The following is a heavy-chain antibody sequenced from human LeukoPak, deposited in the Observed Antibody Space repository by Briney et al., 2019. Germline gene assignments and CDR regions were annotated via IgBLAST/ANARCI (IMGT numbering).Heavy chain of an antibody. CDR3: ARGNLDV. J-gene: IGHJ6*04. Sequence: SETLSLTCAVYGGSFSGYYWSWIRQPPGKGLEWIGEINHSGSTNYNPSLKSRVTISVDTSKNQFSLRLSSVTAADTAVYYCARGNLDVWGKGTTVTVSS. D-gene: IGHD5-24*01. CDR2: INHSGST. V-gene: IGHV4-34*01. CDR1: GGSFSGYY.